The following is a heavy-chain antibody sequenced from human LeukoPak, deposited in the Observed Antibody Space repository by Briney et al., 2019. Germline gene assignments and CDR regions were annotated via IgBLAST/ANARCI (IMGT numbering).Heavy chain of an antibody. CDR2: MNPNRWNT. J-gene: IGHJ5*02. D-gene: IGHD6-13*01. CDR1: GYTFTSYD. Sequence: ASVKVSCKASGYTFTSYDINWVRQATGQGLEWIVFMNPNRWNTGYAQKFQGRVTITRNTSISTAYMELGRLGCRGPAVYYFSGGRYSSSWYARGWFAPWGQGTMVTVSS. V-gene: IGHV1-8*01. CDR3: SGGRYSSSWYARGWFAP.